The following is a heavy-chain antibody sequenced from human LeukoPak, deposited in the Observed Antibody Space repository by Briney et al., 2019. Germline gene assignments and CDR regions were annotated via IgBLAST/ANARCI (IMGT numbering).Heavy chain of an antibody. Sequence: SETLSLTCAVYGGSFSGYYWSWIRQPPGKGLEWIGEINHSGSTNYNPSLKSRVTISVDTSKNQFSLKLSSVTAADTAVYYCARWTGLSDAFDIWGQGTMVTVSS. V-gene: IGHV4-34*01. CDR3: ARWTGLSDAFDI. D-gene: IGHD3/OR15-3a*01. J-gene: IGHJ3*02. CDR1: GGSFSGYY. CDR2: INHSGST.